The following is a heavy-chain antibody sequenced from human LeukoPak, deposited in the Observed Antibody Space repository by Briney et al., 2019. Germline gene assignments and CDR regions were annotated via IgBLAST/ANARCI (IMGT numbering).Heavy chain of an antibody. D-gene: IGHD6-13*01. Sequence: GGSLRLSCAASGFTFSDYYMSWIRPAPGEGLGWVSYISSRDSTIYYADSVKGRLTISRDNAKNSLYLQMNSLRAEDTAVYYCARRSGGIAAAGTSPYVIEYWGQGTLVTVSS. CDR1: GFTFSDYY. CDR2: ISSRDSTI. V-gene: IGHV3-11*01. CDR3: ARRSGGIAAAGTSPYVIEY. J-gene: IGHJ4*02.